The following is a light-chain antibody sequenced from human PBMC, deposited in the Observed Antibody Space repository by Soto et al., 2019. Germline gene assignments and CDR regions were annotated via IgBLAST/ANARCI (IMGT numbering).Light chain of an antibody. Sequence: QSALTQPASVSGSPGQSITISCTGTSSDVGGYNYVSWYQQHPGKAPKLMIYDVSNRPSGVSNRFSDSKSGNTASLTISGLQAEDEADYYCSSYTSSSTLDVVFGAGTKVTVL. V-gene: IGLV2-14*01. J-gene: IGLJ2*01. CDR3: SSYTSSSTLDVV. CDR1: SSDVGGYNY. CDR2: DVS.